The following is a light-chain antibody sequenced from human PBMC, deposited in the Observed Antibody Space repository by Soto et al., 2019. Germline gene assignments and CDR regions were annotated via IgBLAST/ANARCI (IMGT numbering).Light chain of an antibody. CDR3: QQHGSSPPLT. J-gene: IGKJ4*02. V-gene: IGKV3-20*01. CDR1: QSVSSSY. Sequence: EIVLTQSPGTLSLSPGERATLSCRASQSVSSSYLAWYQQKPGQAPRRLIYGASSRATGIPDRFSGSGSGTDFIILTSRLEPEDFAVYYCQQHGSSPPLTFGEGTKVDIK. CDR2: GAS.